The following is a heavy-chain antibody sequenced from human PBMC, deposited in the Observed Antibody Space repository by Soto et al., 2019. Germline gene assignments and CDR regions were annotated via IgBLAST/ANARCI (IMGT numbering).Heavy chain of an antibody. Sequence: GGSLRLSCAASGFTFSSYDMHWVRQATGKGLEWVSAIGTAGDTYYPGSVKGRFTISRENAKNSLYLQMNSLRAGDTAVYYCARGGVDSGYDVLYYYYYMDVWGKGTTVTVSS. CDR3: ARGGVDSGYDVLYYYYYMDV. CDR2: IGTAGDT. CDR1: GFTFSSYD. D-gene: IGHD5-12*01. J-gene: IGHJ6*03. V-gene: IGHV3-13*01.